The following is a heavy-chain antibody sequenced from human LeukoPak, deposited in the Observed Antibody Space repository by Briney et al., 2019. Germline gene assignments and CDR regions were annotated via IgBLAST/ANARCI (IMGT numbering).Heavy chain of an antibody. J-gene: IGHJ4*02. CDR3: ARGPDRRVRNLLSY. Sequence: GASVKVSCKASGYPFTSYNVNWVRQATGQGLEWMGWINAGNGNTKYSQKFQGRVTMTRNTSISTAYMELSSLRSEDTAVYYCARGPDRRVRNLLSYWGQGTLVTVSS. CDR2: INAGNGNT. D-gene: IGHD3-10*01. CDR1: GYPFTSYN. V-gene: IGHV1-8*01.